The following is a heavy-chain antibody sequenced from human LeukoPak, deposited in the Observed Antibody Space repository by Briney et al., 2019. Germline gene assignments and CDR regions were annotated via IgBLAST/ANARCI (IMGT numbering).Heavy chain of an antibody. Sequence: PGRSLRLSCAASGFTFSSYGMHWVRQAPGKGLEWVAVISYYGSNKYYADSVKGRFTISRDISKNTLYLQMNSLRAEDTAVYYCAKDDSRWNYHDSSGYYGLYYYGMDVWGQGTTVTVSS. D-gene: IGHD3-22*01. J-gene: IGHJ6*02. CDR1: GFTFSSYG. V-gene: IGHV3-30*18. CDR3: AKDDSRWNYHDSSGYYGLYYYGMDV. CDR2: ISYYGSNK.